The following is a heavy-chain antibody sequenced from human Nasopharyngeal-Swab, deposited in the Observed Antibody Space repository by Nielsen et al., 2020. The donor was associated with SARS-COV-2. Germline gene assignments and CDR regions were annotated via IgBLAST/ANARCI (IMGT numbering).Heavy chain of an antibody. J-gene: IGHJ6*02. CDR3: AKDHRRFFGVVIRYGMDV. CDR1: WIIFSSYV. D-gene: IGHD3-3*01. V-gene: IGHV3-23*03. Sequence: LNICCASSWIIFSSYVMSWVRPAPREGLEWGSVIYSGGSSTYYADSVKGRFTISRANSKNTLYLQMNSLRAEDTAVYYCAKDHRRFFGVVIRYGMDVWGQGTTVTVSS. CDR2: IYSGGSST.